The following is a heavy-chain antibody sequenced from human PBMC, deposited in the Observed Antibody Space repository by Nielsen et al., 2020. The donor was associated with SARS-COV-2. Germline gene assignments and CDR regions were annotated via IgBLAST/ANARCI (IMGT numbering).Heavy chain of an antibody. J-gene: IGHJ6*02. V-gene: IGHV3-74*01. Sequence: GESLNTSCAASGFNLSTQRKEWVRQPPGKGQVWVSQMNPGGSGTGYPDSVKGRFTISRDNAKNTLYLQMNGLRVDDTAVYYCARGGFRYGLDVWGQGTTVTVSS. CDR2: MNPGGSGT. D-gene: IGHD1-14*01. CDR1: GFNLSTQR. CDR3: ARGGFRYGLDV.